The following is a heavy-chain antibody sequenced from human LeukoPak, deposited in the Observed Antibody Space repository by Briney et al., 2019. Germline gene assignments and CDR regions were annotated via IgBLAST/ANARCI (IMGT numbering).Heavy chain of an antibody. J-gene: IGHJ4*02. V-gene: IGHV4-38-2*02. CDR1: GYSISSGHF. Sequence: PSETLSLTCTVSGYSISSGHFWSWIRQPPGKGLEWIGSIYDSGSTYYNPFLRSRVSVSADTSKNHFSLELSSVTAADTAVYYCASVGGGSPYWGQGTLVTVSS. CDR2: IYDSGST. D-gene: IGHD3-16*01. CDR3: ASVGGGSPY.